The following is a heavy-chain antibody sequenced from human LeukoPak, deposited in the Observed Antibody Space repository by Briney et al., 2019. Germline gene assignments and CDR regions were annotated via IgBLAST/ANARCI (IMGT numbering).Heavy chain of an antibody. CDR2: IYHSWST. D-gene: IGHD3-3*01. CDR1: GYFISSGYY. V-gene: IGHV4-38-2*01. Sequence: WETLSLTCAVSGYFISSGYYWGWIRQPPGKGLEWIGSIYHSWSTYYNPSLKSRVTISVDTSKNQFSLKLSSVPDADTAVYYCARHPSITIFGVVIVNWFDPWGQGTLVTVSS. J-gene: IGHJ5*02. CDR3: ARHPSITIFGVVIVNWFDP.